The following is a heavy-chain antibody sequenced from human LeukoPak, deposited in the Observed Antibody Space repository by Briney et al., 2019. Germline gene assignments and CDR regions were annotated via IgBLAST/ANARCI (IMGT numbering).Heavy chain of an antibody. CDR3: ASHYDILTGYYFY. Sequence: GGSLRLSCAASGFTFSSYARSWVRQAPGKGLEWVSAISGSGGSTYYADSVKGRFTISRDNSKNTLYLQMNSLRAEDTAVYYCASHYDILTGYYFYWGQGTLVTVSS. J-gene: IGHJ4*02. D-gene: IGHD3-9*01. V-gene: IGHV3-23*01. CDR2: ISGSGGST. CDR1: GFTFSSYA.